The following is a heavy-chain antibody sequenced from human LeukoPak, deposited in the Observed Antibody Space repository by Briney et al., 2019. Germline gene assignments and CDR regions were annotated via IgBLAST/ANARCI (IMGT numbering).Heavy chain of an antibody. CDR2: INTNTGNP. CDR1: GYTFTSYA. Sequence: GASVKVSCKASGYTFTSYAMNWVRQAPGQGLEWMGWINTNTGNPTYAQGFTGQFVFSLDTSVSTAYLQISSLKAEDTAVYYCARDYGYSSSWYPYYYYGMDVWGQGTTVTVSS. J-gene: IGHJ6*02. V-gene: IGHV7-4-1*02. D-gene: IGHD6-13*01. CDR3: ARDYGYSSSWYPYYYYGMDV.